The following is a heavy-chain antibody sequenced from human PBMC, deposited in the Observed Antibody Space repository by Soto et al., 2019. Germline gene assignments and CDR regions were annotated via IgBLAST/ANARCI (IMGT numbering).Heavy chain of an antibody. D-gene: IGHD3-22*01. J-gene: IGHJ5*02. CDR3: ARVAYYYEVGFDP. V-gene: IGHV1-18*04. Sequence: ASVKISCKTSGYTFTSYDIAWVRQAPGQGLEWMGWISANNGDAKYAQRFQDRLIMTTDTSTTTAYMDLRSLRSYDTAVYYCARVAYYYEVGFDPWGQGTLVTVSS. CDR1: GYTFTSYD. CDR2: ISANNGDA.